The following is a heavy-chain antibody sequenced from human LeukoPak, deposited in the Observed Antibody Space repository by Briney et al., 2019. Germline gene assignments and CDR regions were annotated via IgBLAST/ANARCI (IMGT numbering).Heavy chain of an antibody. CDR1: GGSISSGGYS. Sequence: SQTLSLTCAVSGGSISSGGYSWSWIRQPPGKGLEWIGYIYHSGSTNYNPSLKSRVTISVDTSKNQFSLKLSSVTAADTAVYYCAIQGQQLVFVDYWGQGTLVTVSS. V-gene: IGHV4-30-2*01. J-gene: IGHJ4*02. CDR3: AIQGQQLVFVDY. CDR2: IYHSGST. D-gene: IGHD6-13*01.